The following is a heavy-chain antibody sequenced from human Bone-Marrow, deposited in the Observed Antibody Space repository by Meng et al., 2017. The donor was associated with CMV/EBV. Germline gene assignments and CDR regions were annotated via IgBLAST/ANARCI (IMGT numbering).Heavy chain of an antibody. CDR1: GGSFSGYY. CDR2: INHSGST. J-gene: IGHJ4*02. Sequence: GSLRLSCAVYGGSFSGYYWSWIRQPPGKGLEWIGEINHSGSTNYNPSLKSRVTISVDTSKNQFSLKLSSVTAADTAVYYCARQGSYRSSTSCFDYWGQGTLVTVSS. D-gene: IGHD2-2*01. CDR3: ARQGSYRSSTSCFDY. V-gene: IGHV4-34*01.